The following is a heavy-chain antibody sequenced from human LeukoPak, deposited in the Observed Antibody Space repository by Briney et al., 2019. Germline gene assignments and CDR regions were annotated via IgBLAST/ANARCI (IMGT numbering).Heavy chain of an antibody. CDR2: MNPNSGGT. D-gene: IGHD3-10*01. V-gene: IGHV1-2*02. Sequence: ASVKVSCKASGYTFTSYDINWVRQATGQGLEWMGWMNPNSGGTNYAQKFQGRVTMTRDTSISTAYMELSRLRSDDTAVYYCARVNSGSPFDYWGQGTLVTVSS. J-gene: IGHJ4*02. CDR3: ARVNSGSPFDY. CDR1: GYTFTSYD.